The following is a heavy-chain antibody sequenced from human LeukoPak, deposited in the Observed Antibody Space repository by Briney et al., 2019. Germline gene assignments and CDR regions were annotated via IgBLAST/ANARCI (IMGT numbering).Heavy chain of an antibody. CDR3: ARDRSGSYYPV. J-gene: IGHJ4*02. D-gene: IGHD1-26*01. V-gene: IGHV3-53*01. CDR1: GFTVSSNY. CDR2: IYSGDNT. Sequence: GGSLRLSCAASGFTVSSNYMNWVRQAPGKGLEWVSVIYSGDNTYFADSVKGRFTISRDNSKNTLYLQMNSLRAEDTAVYYCARDRSGSYYPVWGQGTLVTVSS.